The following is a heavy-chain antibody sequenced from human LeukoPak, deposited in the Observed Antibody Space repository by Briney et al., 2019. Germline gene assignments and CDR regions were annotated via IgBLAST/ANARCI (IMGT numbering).Heavy chain of an antibody. Sequence: ASVKVSCKASGYTFTSYGISWVRQAPGQGLEWMGWINAYNGNTNYAQKLQGRVTMTTDTSTGTAYMELRSLRSDDTAVYYCAREQQIEVVPAPPAYGMDVWGQGTTVTVSS. V-gene: IGHV1-18*01. CDR2: INAYNGNT. CDR3: AREQQIEVVPAPPAYGMDV. J-gene: IGHJ6*02. CDR1: GYTFTSYG. D-gene: IGHD2-2*01.